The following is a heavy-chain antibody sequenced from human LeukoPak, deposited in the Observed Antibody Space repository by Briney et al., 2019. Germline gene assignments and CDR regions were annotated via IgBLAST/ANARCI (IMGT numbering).Heavy chain of an antibody. CDR1: GGTSSRYA. Sequence: SVKVSCKQSGGTSSRYALCAVRQAPGQGRERVAGIIPIFGTANNAKKVRGRVTITTDESTSTAYIELSSLRSEDTTVSECARAQIVSCCAWYETAGGCHFDYWGQGTLVTVSS. CDR3: ARAQIVSCCAWYETAGGCHFDY. V-gene: IGHV1-69*05. J-gene: IGHJ4*02. CDR2: IIPIFGTA. D-gene: IGHD6-19*01.